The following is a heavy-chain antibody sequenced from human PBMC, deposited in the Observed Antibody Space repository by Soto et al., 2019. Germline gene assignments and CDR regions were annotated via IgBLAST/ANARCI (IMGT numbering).Heavy chain of an antibody. J-gene: IGHJ4*02. D-gene: IGHD5-18*01. CDR3: AREGGYSYGFGY. Sequence: QVQLVQSGAEVKKPGASVKVSCKASGYTFTSYDINWVRQATGQGLEWMGWMNPNSGNTAYAQKFQGRVTMTRNTSVSTAYMELGSLRSEDTAVYYCAREGGYSYGFGYWGQGTLVTVSS. V-gene: IGHV1-8*01. CDR1: GYTFTSYD. CDR2: MNPNSGNT.